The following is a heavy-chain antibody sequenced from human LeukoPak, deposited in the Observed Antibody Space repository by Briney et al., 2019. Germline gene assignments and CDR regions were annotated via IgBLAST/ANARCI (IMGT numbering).Heavy chain of an antibody. CDR1: GFRFSSYS. CDR3: VKDLSSWLPGVFDY. V-gene: IGHV3-23*01. D-gene: IGHD6-13*01. Sequence: GGSLRLSCAASGFRFSSYSMSWVRQAPGKGLEWVSGIVGTTGTTYYADSVQGRFTISRDNSKNTLYLEMNSLTAEDTAVYFCVKDLSSWLPGVFDYWGQGTLVTVSS. CDR2: IVGTTGTT. J-gene: IGHJ4*02.